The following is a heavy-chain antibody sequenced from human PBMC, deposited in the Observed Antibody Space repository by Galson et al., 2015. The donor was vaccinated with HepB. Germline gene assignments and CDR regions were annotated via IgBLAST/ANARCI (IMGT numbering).Heavy chain of an antibody. D-gene: IGHD1-26*01. Sequence: SLRLSCAASGFTFSSYAMHWVRQAPGKGLEWVAVIWYDGSTKYYAGSVKGRFTISRDNSKNTLYLQMNSLRAEDTAVYFCARDSARVVDYWGQGTLVAVSS. CDR2: IWYDGSTK. CDR3: ARDSARVVDY. CDR1: GFTFSSYA. J-gene: IGHJ4*02. V-gene: IGHV3-33*01.